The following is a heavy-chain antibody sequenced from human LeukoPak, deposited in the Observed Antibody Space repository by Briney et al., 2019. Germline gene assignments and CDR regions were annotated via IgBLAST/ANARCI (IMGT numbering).Heavy chain of an antibody. CDR2: IYYGGST. CDR1: GGSISSSSYY. J-gene: IGHJ4*02. D-gene: IGHD6-25*01. V-gene: IGHV4-39*07. Sequence: EPSETLSLTCTVSGGSISSSSYYWGWIRQPPGKGLEWIGSIYYGGSTYYNPSLKSRVTISVDTSKNQFSLKLSSVTVADTAVYYCGTMSGSRMGPDYWGQGTLVTVSS. CDR3: GTMSGSRMGPDY.